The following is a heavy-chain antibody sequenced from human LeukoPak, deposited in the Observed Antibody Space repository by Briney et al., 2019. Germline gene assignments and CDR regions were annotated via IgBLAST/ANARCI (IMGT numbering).Heavy chain of an antibody. Sequence: PSETLSLTCTVSGDSINSFYWSWLRQPPGKGLEWIGYIYISGSTHYNPSLKSRVTISADTSKNQFSLKLSSVTAADTAVYYCARRLAGVFDAFDIWGQGTMVTVSS. CDR3: ARRLAGVFDAFDI. V-gene: IGHV4-4*09. J-gene: IGHJ3*02. CDR2: IYISGST. CDR1: GDSINSFY. D-gene: IGHD6-19*01.